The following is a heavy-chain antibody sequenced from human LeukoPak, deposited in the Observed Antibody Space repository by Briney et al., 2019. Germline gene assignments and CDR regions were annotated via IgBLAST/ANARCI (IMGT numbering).Heavy chain of an antibody. Sequence: ASVKVSCKASGYTFTDYHMHWVRQAPGQGPEWMGRIDPNSGGTNYAQKFQGRVTMTRDTSISTAYMELSRLRSDDTAVYVCARGGGGLGFSRFWGQGTLVIVSS. CDR1: GYTFTDYH. CDR2: IDPNSGGT. CDR3: ARGGGGLGFSRF. J-gene: IGHJ4*02. D-gene: IGHD3-16*01. V-gene: IGHV1-2*06.